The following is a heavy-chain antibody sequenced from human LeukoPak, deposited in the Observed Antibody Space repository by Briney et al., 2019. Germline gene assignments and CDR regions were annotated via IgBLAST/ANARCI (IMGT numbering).Heavy chain of an antibody. J-gene: IGHJ4*02. V-gene: IGHV3-73*01. CDR2: IRSKANSYAT. Sequence: GGSLRLSCAASGFTFSSSAMHWVRQASGIGLEWVGRIRSKANSYATAYAASVKGRFTISRDDSKNTAYLQMNSLKTEDTAVYYCARSPVQKNYFDYWGQGALVTVSS. CDR3: ARSPVQKNYFDY. D-gene: IGHD1-1*01. CDR1: GFTFSSSA.